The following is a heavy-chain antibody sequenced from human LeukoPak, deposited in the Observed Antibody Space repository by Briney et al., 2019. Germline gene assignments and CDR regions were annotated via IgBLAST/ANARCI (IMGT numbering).Heavy chain of an antibody. V-gene: IGHV4-38-2*02. CDR3: ARESIFGSAFDI. J-gene: IGHJ3*02. Sequence: SETLSLTCTVSGYSISSGYYWGWIRQPPGKGLEWIGSIYHSGSTYYNPSLKSRVTISVDTSKNQFSLKLSSVTAADTAVYYCARESIFGSAFDIWGQGTMVTVSS. D-gene: IGHD3-3*02. CDR2: IYHSGST. CDR1: GYSISSGYY.